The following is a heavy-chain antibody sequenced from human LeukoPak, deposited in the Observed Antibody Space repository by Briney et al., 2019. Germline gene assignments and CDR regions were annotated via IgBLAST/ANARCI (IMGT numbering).Heavy chain of an antibody. J-gene: IGHJ4*02. CDR3: GKVGGWTQGADHIDY. D-gene: IGHD1-26*01. CDR1: GFTVSSNY. V-gene: IGHV3-53*01. CDR2: IYSGGST. Sequence: GGSLRLSCAASGFTVSSNYMSWVRQAPGKGLEWVSVIYSGGSTYYADSVKGRFTISRDNSKNTLYLQMNSLRAEDTAVYYCGKVGGWTQGADHIDYWGRGTLVTVSS.